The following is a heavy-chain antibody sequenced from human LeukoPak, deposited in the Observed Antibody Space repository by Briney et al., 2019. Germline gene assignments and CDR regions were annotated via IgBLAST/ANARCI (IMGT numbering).Heavy chain of an antibody. V-gene: IGHV4-59*08. D-gene: IGHD3-10*01. CDR3: ARLSFGEGGY. CDR2: IYYSGST. CDR1: GGSISSYY. J-gene: IGHJ4*02. Sequence: SETLSLTCTVSGGSISSYYWSWIRQPPGKGLEWIGYIYYSGSTNYNPSLKSRVTISVDTSKNQFSLKLSSVTAADTAVYYCARLSFGEGGYWGQGTLVTVSP.